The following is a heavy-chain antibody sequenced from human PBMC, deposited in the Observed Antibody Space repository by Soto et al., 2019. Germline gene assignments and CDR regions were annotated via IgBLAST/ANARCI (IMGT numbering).Heavy chain of an antibody. CDR2: ISDHNGDT. CDR1: GYTFSTSG. CDR3: ARCDAWNYAPDS. V-gene: IGHV1-18*01. D-gene: IGHD1-7*01. Sequence: AAVKVSCKASGYTFSTSGITWVRQAPGQGLEWMGWISDHNGDTKYAQKLQGRVTMTTDTSTSTAYMELRSLRSDDTAIYYCARCDAWNYAPDSWGQGSLVTVSS. J-gene: IGHJ4*02.